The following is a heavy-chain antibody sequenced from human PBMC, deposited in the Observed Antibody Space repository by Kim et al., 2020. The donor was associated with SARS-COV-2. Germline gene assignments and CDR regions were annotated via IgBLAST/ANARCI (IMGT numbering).Heavy chain of an antibody. CDR3: ASPDGGSYSPYGMDV. D-gene: IGHD1-26*01. V-gene: IGHV5-10-1*01. CDR1: GYSFTSYW. CDR2: IDPSDSYT. J-gene: IGHJ6*02. Sequence: GESLKISCKGSGYSFTSYWISWVRQMPGKGLEWMGRIDPSDSYTNYSPSFQGHVTISADKSISTAYLQWSSLKASDTAMYYCASPDGGSYSPYGMDVWGQGTTVTVSS.